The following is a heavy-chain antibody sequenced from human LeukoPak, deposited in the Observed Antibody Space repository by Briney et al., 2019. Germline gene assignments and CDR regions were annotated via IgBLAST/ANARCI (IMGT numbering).Heavy chain of an antibody. CDR2: INFTGNTETGTT. D-gene: IGHD3-3*01. CDR1: GGSFSSYS. J-gene: IGHJ4*02. V-gene: IGHV4-34*01. CDR3: ARGFSGFWDFDF. Sequence: SETLSLTCAVSGGSFSSYSWNWIRQLPGAGLEWIAEINFTGNTETGTTSYSPSLKSRVTISADTSTNQLSLHLRSATVADTGVYFCARGFSGFWDFDFWGQGTLVTVSS.